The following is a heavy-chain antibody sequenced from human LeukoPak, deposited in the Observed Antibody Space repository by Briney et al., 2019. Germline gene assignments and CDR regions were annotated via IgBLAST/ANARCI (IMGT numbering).Heavy chain of an antibody. Sequence: GGSLRLSCAASGFTFSSYSMSWVRQVPGKGLEWVSAISGSGGFAYYADSVKGRFTISRDNSNNTVYLQMKRLRAEDAAVYYWAKFGTYVCYFWGQGTLVTVSS. V-gene: IGHV3-23*01. CDR1: GFTFSSYS. CDR3: AKFGTYVCYF. J-gene: IGHJ4*02. CDR2: ISGSGGFA. D-gene: IGHD2-15*01.